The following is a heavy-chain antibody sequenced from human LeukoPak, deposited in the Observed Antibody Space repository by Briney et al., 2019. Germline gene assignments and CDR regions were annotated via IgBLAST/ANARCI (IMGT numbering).Heavy chain of an antibody. J-gene: IGHJ5*02. CDR3: ARHDRLPSAGSRNCFDP. D-gene: IGHD2-15*01. V-gene: IGHV4-39*01. CDR2: IYYGGST. Sequence: ARTLSLTCTVSGGSITSSSYYWGWIRQPPGKGLEWIGSIYYGGSTFYNPSLKSRVTISVDTSKNQFSLNLSSVTAADTAVYFCARHDRLPSAGSRNCFDPWGQGTLVTVSS. CDR1: GGSITSSSYY.